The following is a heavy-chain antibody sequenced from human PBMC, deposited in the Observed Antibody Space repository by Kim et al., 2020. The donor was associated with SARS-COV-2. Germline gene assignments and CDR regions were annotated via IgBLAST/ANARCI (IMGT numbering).Heavy chain of an antibody. V-gene: IGHV4-39*02. CDR1: GDSINNSFYY. D-gene: IGHD3-10*01. CDR2: VYYTGTT. CDR3: VRLRPVGHARFFDF. J-gene: IGHJ4*03. Sequence: SETLSLTCTVSGDSINNSFYYWGWIRQAPGKGLEWIGSVYYTGTTDHNPSLKSRVSMSADTSRNHFSLRLSSVTAADTAIYYCVRLRPVGHARFFDFCG.